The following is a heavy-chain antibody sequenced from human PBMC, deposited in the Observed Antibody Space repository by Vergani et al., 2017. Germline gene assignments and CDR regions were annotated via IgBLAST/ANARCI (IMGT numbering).Heavy chain of an antibody. D-gene: IGHD6-13*01. Sequence: QVQLVESGGGLVKPGGSLRLSCAASGFTFSDYYMSWIRQAPGKGLGWVSYISSSSSYTNYADSVKGRFTISRDNAKNSLYLQMNSLRAEDTAVYYCARGAAAGTRYFDLWGRGTLVTVSS. J-gene: IGHJ2*01. CDR1: GFTFSDYY. V-gene: IGHV3-11*05. CDR2: ISSSSSYT. CDR3: ARGAAAGTRYFDL.